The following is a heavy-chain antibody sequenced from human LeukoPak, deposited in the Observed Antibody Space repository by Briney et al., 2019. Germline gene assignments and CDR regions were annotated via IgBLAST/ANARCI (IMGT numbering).Heavy chain of an antibody. J-gene: IGHJ3*01. Sequence: GGSLRLSCAASGFTFSSYAMHWVRQAPGKGLEWVAVISYDGSNKYYADSVKGRFTISRDNSKNTLYLQMNSLRAEDTAVYYCARGGGSYRGWGQGTMVTVSS. CDR3: ARGGGSYRG. V-gene: IGHV3-30-3*01. D-gene: IGHD1-26*01. CDR2: ISYDGSNK. CDR1: GFTFSSYA.